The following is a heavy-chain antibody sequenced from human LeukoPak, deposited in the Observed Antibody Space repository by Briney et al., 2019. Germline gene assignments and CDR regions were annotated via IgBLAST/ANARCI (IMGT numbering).Heavy chain of an antibody. CDR1: GGTFSSYA. V-gene: IGHV1-69*05. CDR3: ARAPGGLQSFED. Sequence: ASVKVSCKASGGTFSSYAISWVRQAPGQGLEWMGEIIPIFGTANYAQKFQGRVTITTDESTSTAYMELSSLRSEDTAVYYCARAPGGLQSFEDWGQGTLVTVSS. J-gene: IGHJ4*02. D-gene: IGHD4-11*01. CDR2: IIPIFGTA.